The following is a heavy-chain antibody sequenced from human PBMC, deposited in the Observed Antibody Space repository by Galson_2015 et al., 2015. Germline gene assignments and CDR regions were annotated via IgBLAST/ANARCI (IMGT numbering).Heavy chain of an antibody. V-gene: IGHV3-30*18. CDR3: AKDIRYYDSSGYIDY. D-gene: IGHD3-22*01. J-gene: IGHJ4*02. Sequence: LRLSCAASGFTFSSYGMHWVRQAPGKGLEWVAVISYDGSNKYYADSVKGRFTISRDNSKNTLYLQMNSLRAEDTAVYYCAKDIRYYDSSGYIDYWGQGTLVTVSS. CDR1: GFTFSSYG. CDR2: ISYDGSNK.